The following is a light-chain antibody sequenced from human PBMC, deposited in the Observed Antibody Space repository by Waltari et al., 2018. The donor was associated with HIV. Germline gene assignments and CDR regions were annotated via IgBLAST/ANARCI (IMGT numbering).Light chain of an antibody. Sequence: QSALTQPASVSGSPRQSSTLSCDLPDTEYLSSYQRHPGNSPTVIIYEVTNRPSGLSKRFSGAKSGNTATLTISGLQPEDEADYFCTSYISGTSPVFGRGTRVTVL. V-gene: IGLV2-14*01. CDR1: LPDTEY. CDR3: TSYISGTSPV. J-gene: IGLJ2*01. CDR2: EVT.